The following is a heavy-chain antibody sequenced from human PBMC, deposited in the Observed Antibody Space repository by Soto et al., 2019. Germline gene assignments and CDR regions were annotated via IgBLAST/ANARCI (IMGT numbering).Heavy chain of an antibody. CDR3: ARVPFGKGYSYGPRAYYYGMGV. V-gene: IGHV3-48*03. CDR2: ISSSGSTI. J-gene: IGHJ6*02. Sequence: PGGSLRLSCAASGFTFSSYEMNWVRQAPGKGLEWVSYISSSGSTIYYADSVKGRFTISRDNAKNSLYLQMNSLRAEDTAVYYCARVPFGKGYSYGPRAYYYGMGVWGQGTTVTVSS. CDR1: GFTFSSYE. D-gene: IGHD5-18*01.